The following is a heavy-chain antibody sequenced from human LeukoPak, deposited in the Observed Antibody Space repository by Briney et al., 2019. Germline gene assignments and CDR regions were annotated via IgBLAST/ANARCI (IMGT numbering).Heavy chain of an antibody. J-gene: IGHJ5*02. CDR3: ARELSCSGGSCYRGFDP. Sequence: PGGSLRLSCAASGFTVSTSYMSWVRQAPRKGLEWVSVVYSGGSTYYADSVKGRFTISRDNSKHTLYLQMNSLRAEDTAVYYCARELSCSGGSCYRGFDPWGQGTLVTVSS. V-gene: IGHV3-66*02. CDR1: GFTVSTSY. CDR2: VYSGGST. D-gene: IGHD2-15*01.